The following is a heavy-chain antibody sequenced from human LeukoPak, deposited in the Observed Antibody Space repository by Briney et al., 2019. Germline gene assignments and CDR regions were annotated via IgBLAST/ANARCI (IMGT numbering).Heavy chain of an antibody. Sequence: GESLKVSCKGSGYSLTNYWIGWVRQMPGKGLEWMGIIQPGDSNTRYSPSFQGQVTISADKSISTAYLQWSSLKASDTAMYYCAKDTQFSGRVFASWGQGTPVTVSS. D-gene: IGHD5-12*01. CDR1: GYSLTNYW. J-gene: IGHJ4*02. CDR2: IQPGDSNT. V-gene: IGHV5-51*01. CDR3: AKDTQFSGRVFAS.